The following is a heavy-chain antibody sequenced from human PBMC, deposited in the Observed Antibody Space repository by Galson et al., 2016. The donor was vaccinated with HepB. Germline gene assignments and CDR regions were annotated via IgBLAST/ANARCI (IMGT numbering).Heavy chain of an antibody. J-gene: IGHJ4*02. CDR2: IYYSGST. CDR3: ARHSGYSSSWYFFDALDY. CDR1: GGSISSSSYY. D-gene: IGHD6-13*01. Sequence: ETLSLTCTVSGGSISSSSYYWGWIRQPPGKGLEWIGSIYYSGSTYYNPSLKSRVTISVDTSKNQFSLKLSSVTAADTAVYYRARHSGYSSSWYFFDALDYWGQGTLVTVSS. V-gene: IGHV4-39*01.